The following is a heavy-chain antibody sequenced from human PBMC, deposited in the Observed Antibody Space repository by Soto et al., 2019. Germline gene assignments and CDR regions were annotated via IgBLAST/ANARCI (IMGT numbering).Heavy chain of an antibody. CDR1: GGSISSYY. D-gene: IGHD2-15*01. V-gene: IGHV4-59*08. Sequence: SETLSLTCSVSGGSISSYYWSWIRQPPGKGLEWIGNFYYSGNTNYNPSLKSRVTISVDTSKNQFSLKLNSVTAADTAVYYCARARGARYFDYWGQGTLVTSPQ. J-gene: IGHJ4*02. CDR2: FYYSGNT. CDR3: ARARGARYFDY.